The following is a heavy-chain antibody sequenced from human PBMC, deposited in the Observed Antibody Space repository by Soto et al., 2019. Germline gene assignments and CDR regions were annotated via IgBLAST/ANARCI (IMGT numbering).Heavy chain of an antibody. CDR2: LIPIFDTT. V-gene: IGHV1-69*06. CDR1: GATFSNYA. CDR3: ARGVDTPFLWSGSMDV. D-gene: IGHD5-18*01. Sequence: ASVKASCTASGATFSNYALSRVRQAPGQGLEWMGGLIPIFDTTNYAQNFQGRVTITADKSTSTAYMELSSLRSEDTAVYYCARGVDTPFLWSGSMDVWGQGTTVTGSS. J-gene: IGHJ6*02.